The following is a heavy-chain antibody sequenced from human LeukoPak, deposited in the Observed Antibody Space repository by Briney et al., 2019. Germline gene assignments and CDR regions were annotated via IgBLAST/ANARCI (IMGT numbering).Heavy chain of an antibody. J-gene: IGHJ4*02. D-gene: IGHD5-12*01. CDR3: AKENKVDYFDY. CDR1: GFTFSSSA. Sequence: GGSQRLSCAASGFTFSSSAMSWVRQAPGKGLEWVSAISGSGGSTYYADSVKGRFTISRDNSKNTLYLQMNSMRAEDTAVYYCAKENKVDYFDYWGQGTLVTVSS. V-gene: IGHV3-23*01. CDR2: ISGSGGST.